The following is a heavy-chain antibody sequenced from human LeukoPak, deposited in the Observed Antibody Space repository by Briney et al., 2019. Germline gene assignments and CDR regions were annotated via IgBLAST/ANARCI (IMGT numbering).Heavy chain of an antibody. CDR2: INTNTGNP. CDR1: GYTFTSYA. V-gene: IGHV7-4-1*02. CDR3: ARERYSGNEAYGMDV. J-gene: IGHJ6*02. Sequence: ASVNVSCKASGYTFTSYAMNWVRQAPGQGLEWMGWINTNTGNPTYAQGFTGRFVFSLDTSVSTAYLQISSLKAEDTAVYYCARERYSGNEAYGMDVWGQGTTVTVSS. D-gene: IGHD5-12*01.